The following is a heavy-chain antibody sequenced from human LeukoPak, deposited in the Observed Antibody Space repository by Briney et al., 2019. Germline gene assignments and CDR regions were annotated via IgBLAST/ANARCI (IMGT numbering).Heavy chain of an antibody. V-gene: IGHV3-23*01. CDR1: GSTFSSYA. Sequence: PGGSLRLSCAASGSTFSSYAMSWVRQAPGKGLEWVSAISGSGGSTYYADSVKGRFTISRDNSKNTLYLQMNSLRAEDAAVYYCAKCNFWSGYYPNYFDYWGQGTLVTVSS. CDR3: AKCNFWSGYYPNYFDY. J-gene: IGHJ4*02. D-gene: IGHD3-3*01. CDR2: ISGSGGST.